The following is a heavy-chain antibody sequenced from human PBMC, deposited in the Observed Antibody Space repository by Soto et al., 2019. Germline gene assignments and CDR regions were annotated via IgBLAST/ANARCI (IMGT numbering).Heavy chain of an antibody. CDR3: ARPAYYYDSSGHHRYWYFDL. CDR1: GGSISSSSYY. CDR2: IYYSGST. J-gene: IGHJ2*01. V-gene: IGHV4-39*01. D-gene: IGHD3-22*01. Sequence: PSETLSLTCTVSGGSISSSSYYWGWIRQAPGKGLEWIGSIYYSGSTYYNSSLKSRVTISVDTSKNQFSLKLSSVTAADTAVYYCARPAYYYDSSGHHRYWYFDLWGRGTLVTVSS.